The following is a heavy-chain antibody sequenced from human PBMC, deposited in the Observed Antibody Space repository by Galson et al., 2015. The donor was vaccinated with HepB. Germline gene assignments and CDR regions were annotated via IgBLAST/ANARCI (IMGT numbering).Heavy chain of an antibody. CDR3: ARGRIRSPYSSGWYGGRFDY. J-gene: IGHJ4*02. CDR1: GFTFSSYA. CDR2: ISYDGSNK. Sequence: SLRLSCAASGFTFSSYAMHWVRQAPGKGLEWVAVISYDGSNKYYADSVKGRFTISRDNSKNTLYLQMNSLRAEDTAVYYCARGRIRSPYSSGWYGGRFDYWGQGTLVTVSS. D-gene: IGHD6-19*01. V-gene: IGHV3-30*04.